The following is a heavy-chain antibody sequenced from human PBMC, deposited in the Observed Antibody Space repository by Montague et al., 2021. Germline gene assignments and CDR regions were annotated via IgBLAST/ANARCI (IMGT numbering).Heavy chain of an antibody. CDR3: ARDQGQGYCGGDCYVGLDY. V-gene: IGHV3-7*01. J-gene: IGHJ4*02. Sequence: SLRLSCAASGFTFSNYWMSWVRQAPGKGLEWVANIKQDGSEIHYVDSVKGRFTISRDNAKNSLYLQMNSLRAEDTAVYFCARDQGQGYCGGDCYVGLDYWGQGTRVTVSA. D-gene: IGHD2-21*01. CDR2: IKQDGSEI. CDR1: GFTFSNYW.